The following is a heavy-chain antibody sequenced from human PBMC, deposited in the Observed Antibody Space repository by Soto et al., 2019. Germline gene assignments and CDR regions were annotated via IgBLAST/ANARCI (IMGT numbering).Heavy chain of an antibody. D-gene: IGHD3-22*01. CDR1: GGSFSGYY. V-gene: IGHV4-34*01. CDR3: ARGGLNNWFDP. CDR2: INHSGST. Sequence: SETLSLTCAVYGGSFSGYYWSWIRQPPGKGLEWIGEINHSGSTNYNPSLKSRVTISVATSKNQFSLKLSSVTAADTAVYYCARGGLNNWFDPWGQGTLVTVSS. J-gene: IGHJ5*02.